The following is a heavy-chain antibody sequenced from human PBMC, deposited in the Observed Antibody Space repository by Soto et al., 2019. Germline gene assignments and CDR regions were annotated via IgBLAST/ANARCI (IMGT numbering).Heavy chain of an antibody. CDR3: ARFMRDDFWSGYILYGMDV. CDR2: ISSSGSTI. V-gene: IGHV3-48*03. Sequence: PGGSLRLSCAASGFTFSSYEMNWVRQAPGKGLEWVSYISSSGSTIYYADSVKGRFTISRDNAKNSLYLQMNSLRAEDTAVYYCARFMRDDFWSGYILYGMDVWGQGTTVTVSS. J-gene: IGHJ6*02. CDR1: GFTFSSYE. D-gene: IGHD3-3*01.